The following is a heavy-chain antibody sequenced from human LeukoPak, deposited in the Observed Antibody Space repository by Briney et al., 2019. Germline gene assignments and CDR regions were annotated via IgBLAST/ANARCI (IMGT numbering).Heavy chain of an antibody. J-gene: IGHJ6*02. Sequence: ASVNVSCQASGYIYTNYGISGVRQAPGQGREWMGWINAYNGNTKYAQKLQGRVTMTTDTSTSTAYMELRSLRSDDTAVYYCARDIVVVVDASENDFYYYYYGMDDWGQGTTVTVSS. D-gene: IGHD2-15*01. CDR1: GYIYTNYG. CDR3: ARDIVVVVDASENDFYYYYYGMDD. CDR2: INAYNGNT. V-gene: IGHV1-18*01.